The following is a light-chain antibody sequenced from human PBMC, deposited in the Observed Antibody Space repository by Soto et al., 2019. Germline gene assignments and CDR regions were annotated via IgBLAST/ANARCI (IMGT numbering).Light chain of an antibody. CDR3: ATWDTTLSTYV. CDR1: STNIGDNY. Sequence: QAVLTQPPSVSAAPGQKVTISCSGSSTNIGDNYVSWYQHLPGTAPKLLIYDNNRRPSGIPDRFSGSKSGTSATLGITGLQTADEADYYCATWDTTLSTYVFGTGTKLTVL. V-gene: IGLV1-51*01. J-gene: IGLJ1*01. CDR2: DNN.